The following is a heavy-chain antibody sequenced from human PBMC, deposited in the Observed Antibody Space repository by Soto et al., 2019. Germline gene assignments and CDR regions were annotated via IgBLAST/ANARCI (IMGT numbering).Heavy chain of an antibody. CDR3: ARNSRTKVYSHFDY. Sequence: PSETLSLTCTVSGGSISSSSYYWGWIRQPPGKGLEWIGSIYYSGSTYYNPSLKSRVTISVDTSKNQFSLKLSSVTAADTAVYYFARNSRTKVYSHFDYGGREPLFTVPS. D-gene: IGHD3-22*01. J-gene: IGHJ4*02. V-gene: IGHV4-39*01. CDR1: GGSISSSSYY. CDR2: IYYSGST.